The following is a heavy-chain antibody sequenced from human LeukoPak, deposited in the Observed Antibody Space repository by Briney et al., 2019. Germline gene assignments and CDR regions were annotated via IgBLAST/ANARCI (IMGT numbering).Heavy chain of an antibody. V-gene: IGHV1-46*01. D-gene: IGHD6-13*01. CDR1: GYTFTSNY. CDR2: IHPSGGST. J-gene: IGHJ5*02. Sequence: GASVKVSCKTSGYTFTSNYIHWVRQAPGQGPEWMGAIHPSGGSTSYAQKFQDRVTMARDTSTSTVYMDLSSLRSEDTAVYYCARGVSSWRFDPWGQRTLVTVSS. CDR3: ARGVSSWRFDP.